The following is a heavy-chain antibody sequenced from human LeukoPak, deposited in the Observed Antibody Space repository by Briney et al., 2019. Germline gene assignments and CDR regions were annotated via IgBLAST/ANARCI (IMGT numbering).Heavy chain of an antibody. CDR1: GGSISGSGYY. D-gene: IGHD1-26*01. Sequence: SETLSLTCTVSGGSISGSGYYWGWIRQPPGKGLGWIASIYYSGSTYYNPSLKSRVTISVDTSKNQLSLKLSSLTSADTAVYYCARHEYSGSYYGLSWFDPWGQGTLVTVSS. J-gene: IGHJ5*02. CDR2: IYYSGST. CDR3: ARHEYSGSYYGLSWFDP. V-gene: IGHV4-39*01.